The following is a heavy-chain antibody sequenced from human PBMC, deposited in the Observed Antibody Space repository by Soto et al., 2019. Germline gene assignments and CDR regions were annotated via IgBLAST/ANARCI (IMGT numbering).Heavy chain of an antibody. V-gene: IGHV1-18*01. Sequence: QVQLVQSGAEVKKPGASVKVSCKASGYTFTSYGISWVRQAPGQGLEWMGWISADNGNTNDAQKLQGRVTMTTDTSKSTAYMELRSLRSDDTAVYYCARDEGPYCSGGSCYYYGMDVWGQGTTVTVSS. CDR3: ARDEGPYCSGGSCYYYGMDV. CDR1: GYTFTSYG. D-gene: IGHD2-15*01. J-gene: IGHJ6*02. CDR2: ISADNGNT.